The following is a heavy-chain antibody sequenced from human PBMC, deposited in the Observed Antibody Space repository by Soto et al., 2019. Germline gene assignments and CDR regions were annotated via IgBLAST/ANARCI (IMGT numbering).Heavy chain of an antibody. Sequence: EVQLVESGGGLVQPGRSLRLSCAASGFTFDDYVMHWVRQAPGKGLEWVSGISWNSGSIGYADSVKGRFTISRDNAKTSIYLQMNSLRAEDTALYYCATGRLYNWNEAEFDPWGQGTLVTVSS. D-gene: IGHD1-1*01. CDR2: ISWNSGSI. CDR3: ATGRLYNWNEAEFDP. J-gene: IGHJ5*02. V-gene: IGHV3-9*01. CDR1: GFTFDDYV.